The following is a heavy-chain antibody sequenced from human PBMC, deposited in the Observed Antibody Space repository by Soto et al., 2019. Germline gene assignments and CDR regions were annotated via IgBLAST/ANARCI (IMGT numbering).Heavy chain of an antibody. J-gene: IGHJ4*02. CDR2: IYYSGST. Sequence: SETLSLTCTVSGGSISSYYWSWIRQPPGKGLEWIGYIYYSGSTNYNPSLKSRVTISVDTSKNQFSLKLSSVTAAGTAVYYCARALYSSGWATFDYWGQGTLVTVS. D-gene: IGHD6-19*01. V-gene: IGHV4-59*01. CDR3: ARALYSSGWATFDY. CDR1: GGSISSYY.